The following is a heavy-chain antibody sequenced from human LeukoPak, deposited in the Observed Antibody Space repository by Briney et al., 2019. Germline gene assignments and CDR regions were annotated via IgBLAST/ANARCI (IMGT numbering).Heavy chain of an antibody. CDR1: GYTFTGYY. J-gene: IGHJ1*01. Sequence: EASVKVSCKASGYTFTGYYMHWVRQAPGQGLEWMGWINPNSGGTNYAQKFQGRVTMTRDTSISTAYMELSRLRSDDTAVYYCARGVYYGSGSWEYFQHWGQGTLVTVSS. V-gene: IGHV1-2*02. D-gene: IGHD3-10*01. CDR3: ARGVYYGSGSWEYFQH. CDR2: INPNSGGT.